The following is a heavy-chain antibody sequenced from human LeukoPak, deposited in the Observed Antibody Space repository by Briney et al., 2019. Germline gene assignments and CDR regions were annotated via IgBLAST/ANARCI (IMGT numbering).Heavy chain of an antibody. CDR3: ARARAGDY. CDR1: GYSISSGYY. Sequence: SETLSLTCAVSGYSISSGYYWGWIRQPPGKGLEWIGSIYHSGSTYYNPSLKSRLTIPVDTSKNQFSLKLSSVTAADTAVYYCARARAGDYWGQGTLVTVSS. J-gene: IGHJ4*02. CDR2: IYHSGST. V-gene: IGHV4-38-2*01.